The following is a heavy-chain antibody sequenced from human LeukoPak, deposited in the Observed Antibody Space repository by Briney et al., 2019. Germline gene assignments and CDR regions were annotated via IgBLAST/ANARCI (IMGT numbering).Heavy chain of an antibody. Sequence: GGSLRLSCAASGFTLSSYWMHWVRQVPGKGLVWVSRIDNYGSRTNYADSVKGRFTISRDNAKNTLYLQMNSQRAEDTAVYYCARDLVVATGPDYWGQGTLVTVSS. D-gene: IGHD5-12*01. J-gene: IGHJ4*02. CDR3: ARDLVVATGPDY. V-gene: IGHV3-74*01. CDR2: IDNYGSRT. CDR1: GFTLSSYW.